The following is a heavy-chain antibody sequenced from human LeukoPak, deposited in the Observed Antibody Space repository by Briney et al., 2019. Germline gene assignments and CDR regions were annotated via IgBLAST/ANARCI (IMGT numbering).Heavy chain of an antibody. Sequence: GGSLRLSCAASGFTFSSYWMSWVRQAPGKGLEWVANIKQDGSEKYYVDSVKGRFTISRDNAKNSLYLQMNSLRAEDTAVYYCARAVYSGDVFNIGAKGKRVTVFS. CDR1: GFTFSSYW. J-gene: IGHJ3*02. V-gene: IGHV3-7*01. CDR2: IKQDGSEK. CDR3: ARAVYSGDVFNI. D-gene: IGHD1-26*01.